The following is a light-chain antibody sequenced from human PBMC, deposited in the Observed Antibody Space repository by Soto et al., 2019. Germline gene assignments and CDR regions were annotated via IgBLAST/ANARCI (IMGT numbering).Light chain of an antibody. Sequence: SSELTQPPSVSVAPGQTARISCGGNNIETKSVHWSQQKPGQAPVLVVYDDSDRPSGIPDRFSASNSGNTATLTISRVEAGDEADYYCQIWDSRSESVIFGGGTKLTVL. V-gene: IGLV3-21*02. CDR2: DDS. CDR1: NIETKS. CDR3: QIWDSRSESVI. J-gene: IGLJ2*01.